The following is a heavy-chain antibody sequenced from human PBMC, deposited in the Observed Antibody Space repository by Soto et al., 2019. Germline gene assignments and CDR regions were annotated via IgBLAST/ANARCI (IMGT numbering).Heavy chain of an antibody. CDR1: GFTFRGPW. V-gene: IGHV3-7*03. CDR2: INHDGSGN. J-gene: IGHJ4*02. Sequence: GGSLRLSCAASGFTFRGPWMTWVRQAPGMGLEWVAKINHDGSGNYYVDSEKGRFTIPRDNAKNSLFLQMNSLRAEDTALYYCTSRPSEVIYHGVLYYWGQGTPVTVSS. D-gene: IGHD3-10*01. CDR3: TSRPSEVIYHGVLYY.